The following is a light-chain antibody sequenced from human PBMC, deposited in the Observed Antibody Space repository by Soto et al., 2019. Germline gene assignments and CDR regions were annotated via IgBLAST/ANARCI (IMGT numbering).Light chain of an antibody. J-gene: IGKJ1*01. CDR3: QQRSNWPPT. CDR2: DAS. V-gene: IGKV3-11*01. CDR1: QSVSAS. Sequence: IVMTQSPATLSVSPGESVTLSCRASQSVSASLAWYQQKPGQAPRLLIYDASNRATGIPARFSGSGSGTDFTLTISSLEPEDFAVYYCQQRSNWPPTFGQGTKVDIK.